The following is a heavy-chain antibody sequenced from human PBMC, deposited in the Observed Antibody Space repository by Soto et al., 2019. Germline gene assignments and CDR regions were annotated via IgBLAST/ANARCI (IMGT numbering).Heavy chain of an antibody. D-gene: IGHD3-16*02. Sequence: QGQLGESGGGLAKPGGSLRLSCAASGFTFNDYYMSWIRQAPGKGLEWVSYISSSGTTIYYADSVKGRFTISRDNARNSLFLQMGSLRAEDTAVYCCAKGYVWGSYRPSMDVWGHGTTVIVSS. CDR3: AKGYVWGSYRPSMDV. CDR2: ISSSGTTI. V-gene: IGHV3-11*01. CDR1: GFTFNDYY. J-gene: IGHJ6*02.